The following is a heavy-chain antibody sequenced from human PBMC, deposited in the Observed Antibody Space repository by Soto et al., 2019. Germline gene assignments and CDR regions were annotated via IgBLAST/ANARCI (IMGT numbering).Heavy chain of an antibody. Sequence: SVKVSCKASGGTFSSYAISWVRQSPGQGLEWMGGIIPIFGTANYAQKFQGRVTITADESTSTAYMELSSLRSEDTAVYYCARDVQVAATPSWFDPWGQGTLVTVSS. CDR2: IIPIFGTA. CDR1: GGTFSSYA. V-gene: IGHV1-69*13. J-gene: IGHJ5*02. CDR3: ARDVQVAATPSWFDP. D-gene: IGHD2-15*01.